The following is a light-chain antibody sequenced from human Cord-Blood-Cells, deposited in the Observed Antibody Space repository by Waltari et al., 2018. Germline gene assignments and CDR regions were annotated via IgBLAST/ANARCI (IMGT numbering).Light chain of an antibody. CDR1: QSISSY. CDR3: QQSDSTLP. CDR2: AAS. Sequence: DIQMTQSPSSLSASVGDRVTITCRASQSISSYLNWYQQKPGKAPKLLIYAASSLQSGVPSRFSGSGSVTDSTLTISSLQPEDFATYYCQQSDSTLPFGPGTKVDIK. V-gene: IGKV1-39*01. J-gene: IGKJ3*01.